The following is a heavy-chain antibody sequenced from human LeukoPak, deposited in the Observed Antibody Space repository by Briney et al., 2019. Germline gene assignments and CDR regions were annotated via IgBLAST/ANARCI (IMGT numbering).Heavy chain of an antibody. Sequence: APETLSLTCAVYGGSFSGYYWSWIRQPPGKGLEWIGEINHSGSTNYNPSLKSRVTISVDTSKNQFSLKLSSVTAADTAVYYCARGPYYYGSGSYYNVWGQGTLVTVSS. V-gene: IGHV4-34*01. CDR3: ARGPYYYGSGSYYNV. D-gene: IGHD3-10*01. CDR1: GGSFSGYY. CDR2: INHSGST. J-gene: IGHJ4*02.